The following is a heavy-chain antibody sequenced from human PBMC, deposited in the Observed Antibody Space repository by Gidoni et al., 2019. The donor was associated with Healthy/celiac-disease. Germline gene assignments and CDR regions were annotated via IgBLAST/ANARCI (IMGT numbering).Heavy chain of an antibody. CDR1: GYSFTSYW. CDR2: IYPGDSDT. D-gene: IGHD3-22*01. J-gene: IGHJ4*02. V-gene: IGHV5-51*01. Sequence: GSGYSFTSYWIGWVRQMPGKGLEWMGIIYPGDSDTRYSPSFQGQVTISADKSISTAYLQWSSLKASDTAMYYCARQTYYYDSSGYYYFDYWGQGTLVTVSS. CDR3: ARQTYYYDSSGYYYFDY.